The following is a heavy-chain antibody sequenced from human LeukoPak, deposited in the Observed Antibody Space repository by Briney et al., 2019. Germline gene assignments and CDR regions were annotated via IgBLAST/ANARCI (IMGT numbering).Heavy chain of an antibody. V-gene: IGHV3-53*01. J-gene: IGHJ4*02. Sequence: GGSLRLSCAASGFTVSSSYMTWVRQAPGKGLEWVSVIRSGGSTVYADSVKGRFTISRDNAKNSLYLQMNSLRAADTAVYYCASESYDSSGYYYVWGQGTLVTVSS. D-gene: IGHD3-22*01. CDR1: GFTVSSSY. CDR3: ASESYDSSGYYYV. CDR2: IRSGGST.